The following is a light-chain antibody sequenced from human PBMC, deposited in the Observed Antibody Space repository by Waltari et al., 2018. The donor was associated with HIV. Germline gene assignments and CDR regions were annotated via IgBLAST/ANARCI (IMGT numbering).Light chain of an antibody. V-gene: IGKV1-5*03. CDR3: QQYSSSSRT. CDR2: KAS. CDR1: QSISSW. J-gene: IGKJ1*01. Sequence: DIQMTQSPSTLSASVGDRVTITCRASQSISSWLAWYQQKPGKAPKLLIYKASTLESGVPSRFSGSESGTEFTLTITSLQPDDFATYYCQQYSSSSRTFGQGTEVEIK.